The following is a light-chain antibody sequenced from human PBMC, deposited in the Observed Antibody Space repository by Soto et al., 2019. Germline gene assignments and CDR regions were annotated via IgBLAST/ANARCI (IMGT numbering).Light chain of an antibody. J-gene: IGKJ1*01. Sequence: DILLTQSPGTRSLSPGERATLSCRASQTVSSSSLAWYQQKPGQAPRLLIFGASTRAAGFPDRFSGSGSGTDFTLTISRLEPEDFAVYYCQQYGSSPRTFGQGTKVDIK. V-gene: IGKV3-20*01. CDR2: GAS. CDR3: QQYGSSPRT. CDR1: QTVSSSS.